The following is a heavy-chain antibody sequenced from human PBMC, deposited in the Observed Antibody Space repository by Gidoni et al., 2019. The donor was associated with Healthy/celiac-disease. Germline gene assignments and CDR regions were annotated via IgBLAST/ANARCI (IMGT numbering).Heavy chain of an antibody. CDR3: ARLAVTKGIDY. V-gene: IGHV3-33*01. CDR1: GFTFSSYG. J-gene: IGHJ4*02. D-gene: IGHD4-17*01. Sequence: QVQLVESGGGVVQPGRSLRLSCAASGFTFSSYGMHVVRQAPGKGLEWVAVIWYDGSNKYYADSVKGRFTISRDNSKNTLYLQMNSLRAEDTAVYYCARLAVTKGIDYWGQGTLVTVSS. CDR2: IWYDGSNK.